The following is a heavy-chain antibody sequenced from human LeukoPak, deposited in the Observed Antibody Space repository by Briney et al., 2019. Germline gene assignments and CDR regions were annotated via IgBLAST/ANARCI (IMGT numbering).Heavy chain of an antibody. Sequence: PSETLSLTCAVSGGSISSSNWWSWIRQPPGKGLEWIGEIYHSGSTNYNPSLKSRVTISVDTSKNQFSLKLSSVTAADTAVYYCARETSQKGAHYMDVWGKGTTVTISS. J-gene: IGHJ6*03. D-gene: IGHD3-16*01. CDR1: GGSISSSNW. CDR3: ARETSQKGAHYMDV. V-gene: IGHV4-4*02. CDR2: IYHSGST.